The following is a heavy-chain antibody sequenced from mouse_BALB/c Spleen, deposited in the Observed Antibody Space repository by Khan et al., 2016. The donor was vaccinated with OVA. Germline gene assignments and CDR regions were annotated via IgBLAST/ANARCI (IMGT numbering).Heavy chain of an antibody. Sequence: QVQLQQSGAELMKPGASVKISCKATGYTFSSYWIEWVKQRPGHGLEWLGEILPGSGNTNSNEKFKGKATFTVDTSSNTAYMQLSSLTSEDSAVYYCARLDYFYDEFLAWFAYWGQGTLVTVSA. CDR2: ILPGSGNT. D-gene: IGHD2-12*01. V-gene: IGHV1-9*01. CDR3: ARLDYFYDEFLAWFAY. CDR1: GYTFSSYW. J-gene: IGHJ3*01.